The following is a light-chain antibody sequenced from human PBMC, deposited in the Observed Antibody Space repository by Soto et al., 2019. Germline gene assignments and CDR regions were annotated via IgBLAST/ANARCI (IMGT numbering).Light chain of an antibody. J-gene: IGLJ1*01. CDR3: SSYTSSNTLEV. V-gene: IGLV2-14*01. CDR1: SRDVGGSNY. Sequence: QLVLIQPASVSGSPGQSITISCTGTSRDVGGSNYVSWYQHHPHRAPRLLIYEVSYRPSGVSSRFSGSKSGNTASLTISGLQAEDEADYYCSSYTSSNTLEVFGVGTKLTVL. CDR2: EVS.